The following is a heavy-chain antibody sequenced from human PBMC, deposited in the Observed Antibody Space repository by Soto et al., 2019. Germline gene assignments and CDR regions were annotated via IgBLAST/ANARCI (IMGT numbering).Heavy chain of an antibody. V-gene: IGHV3-30*18. D-gene: IGHD6-13*01. CDR2: ISYDGSNK. CDR3: AKEPAAGTGYYFDY. J-gene: IGHJ4*02. CDR1: GFTFSSYG. Sequence: QVQLVESGGGVVQPGRSLRLSCAASGFTFSSYGRHWVRQAPGKGLEWVAVISYDGSNKYYADSVKGRFTISRDNSKNPLYLQMNSLRAEDTAVYYCAKEPAAGTGYYFDYWGQGTLVTVSS.